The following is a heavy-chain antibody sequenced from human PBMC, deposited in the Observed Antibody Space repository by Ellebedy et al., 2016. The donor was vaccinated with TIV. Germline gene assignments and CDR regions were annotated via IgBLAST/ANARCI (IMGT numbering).Heavy chain of an antibody. CDR1: GFSFNNYA. CDR2: IGGGGDGT. CDR3: AKKAPHNNPFDY. V-gene: IGHV3-23*01. D-gene: IGHD1-14*01. Sequence: GGSLRLSCDASGFSFNNYAMTWVRQAPGKGLEWVSVIGGGGDGTDYADSVKGRFTISRDNSKNTLYLQMNILRAEDTAVYYCAKKAPHNNPFDYWGQGTLVTVSS. J-gene: IGHJ4*02.